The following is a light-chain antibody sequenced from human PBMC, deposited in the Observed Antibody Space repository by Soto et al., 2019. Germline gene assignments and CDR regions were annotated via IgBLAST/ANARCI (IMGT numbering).Light chain of an antibody. J-gene: IGKJ1*01. V-gene: IGKV4-1*01. CDR2: WAS. Sequence: DIVMTQSPDSLAVSLGERATINCKSSQSVLYSSNNKNYLAWYQQKPGQPPKLLIYWASTRESGVPDRFSGSGSGTDFTLTISSLQAEDVAVYYCQQYYSTFLRAFGQGTKVEIK. CDR3: QQYYSTFLRA. CDR1: QSVLYSSNNKNY.